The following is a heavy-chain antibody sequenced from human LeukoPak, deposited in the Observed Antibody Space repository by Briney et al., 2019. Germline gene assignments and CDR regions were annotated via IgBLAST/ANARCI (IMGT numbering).Heavy chain of an antibody. CDR2: INTDGTVT. D-gene: IGHD6-19*01. CDR3: ATKQWLTPPPDS. V-gene: IGHV3-74*01. Sequence: GGSRRLSGAASGFTFSKYWMLWVRQAPGKGLESVSRINTDGTVTTYADSVKGRFTVSRDNADNTMFLQMNSVRDEDTAVYYCATKQWLTPPPDSWGQGTPVTVSS. J-gene: IGHJ4*02. CDR1: GFTFSKYW.